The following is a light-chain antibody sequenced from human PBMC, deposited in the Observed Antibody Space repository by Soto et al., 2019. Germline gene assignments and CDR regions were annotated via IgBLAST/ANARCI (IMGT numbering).Light chain of an antibody. CDR3: QEYYNPPYT. CDR1: QSLLYSSNNKHY. CDR2: WAS. J-gene: IGKJ1*01. V-gene: IGKV4-1*01. Sequence: DIVMTQSPDSLAVSLGERATINCKSSQSLLYSSNNKHYLAWYQQKPGQPPKLLIYWASTRESGVPDRFSGSGSGADFTLTISTLQAEDVAVYDWQEYYNPPYTFGQGTKVESK.